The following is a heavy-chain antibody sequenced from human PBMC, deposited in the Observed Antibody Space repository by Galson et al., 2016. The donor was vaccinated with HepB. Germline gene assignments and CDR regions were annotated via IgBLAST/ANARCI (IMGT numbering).Heavy chain of an antibody. CDR1: GGSVHSGTSH. V-gene: IGHV4-30-2*01. J-gene: IGHJ4*02. D-gene: IGHD5-18*01. Sequence: TLSLTCTVSGGSVHSGTSHWSWIRQPPGKGLEWIGYTYHTGSTHYNPSLQSRVIISVDRSKSQFSLKLTSVTAADTAVYCCARKENSYGYIDYWGQGTLVTVSS. CDR3: ARKENSYGYIDY. CDR2: TYHTGST.